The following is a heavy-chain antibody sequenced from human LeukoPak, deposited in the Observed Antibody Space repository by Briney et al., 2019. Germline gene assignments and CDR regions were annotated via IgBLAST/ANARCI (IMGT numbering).Heavy chain of an antibody. CDR3: ARDPNGDYVGAFDI. CDR2: ITATTSST. V-gene: IGHV3-23*01. Sequence: SGGSLRLSCTASEFTFSVYAMHWVRQAPGKGLEWVSTITATTSSTSYADSVKGRFTISRDNSKRTLYLQMNSLRAEDTAMYYCARDPNGDYVGAFDIWGQGTLVTVSS. D-gene: IGHD4-23*01. J-gene: IGHJ3*02. CDR1: EFTFSVYA.